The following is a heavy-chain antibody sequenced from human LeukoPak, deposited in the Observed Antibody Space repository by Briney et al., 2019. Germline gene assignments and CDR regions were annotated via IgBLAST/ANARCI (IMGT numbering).Heavy chain of an antibody. CDR1: GGSFSGYY. CDR2: INHSGST. CDR3: ARVAQYLVGASSTAFFEY. D-gene: IGHD1-26*01. J-gene: IGHJ4*02. V-gene: IGHV4-34*01. Sequence: SETLSLPCAVYGGSFSGYYWSWIRQPPGKGLEWIGEINHSGSTNYNPSLKSRVTISVDTSNYHFSLKLSFVTAADTAIYYCARVAQYLVGASSTAFFEYWGQGTLVTVSS.